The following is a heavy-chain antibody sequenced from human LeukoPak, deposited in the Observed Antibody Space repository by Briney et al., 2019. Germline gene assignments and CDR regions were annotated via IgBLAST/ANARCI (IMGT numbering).Heavy chain of an antibody. J-gene: IGHJ4*02. CDR1: GFTVSTNY. Sequence: GGSLRLSCAASGFTVSTNYMSWVRQAPGKGLEWVSVIYSGGSAYYADSVKGRFTISRDNSKNTLYLQMNSLRAEDTAVYYCARRGRDDYNSWGPFDYWGQGALVTVSS. CDR2: IYSGGSA. V-gene: IGHV3-53*01. D-gene: IGHD5-24*01. CDR3: ARRGRDDYNSWGPFDY.